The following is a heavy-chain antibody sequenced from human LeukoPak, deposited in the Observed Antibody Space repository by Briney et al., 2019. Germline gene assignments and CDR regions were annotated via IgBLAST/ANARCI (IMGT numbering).Heavy chain of an antibody. CDR3: MAYCSSTSCYSYDY. CDR1: GFTISSYG. Sequence: GGSLRLSCAASGFTISSYGMHWVRQAPGKGLEWVAFIRYDGSNKYYADSVKGRFTISRDNSKNTLYLQMNSLRAEDTAVYYCMAYCSSTSCYSYDYWGQGTLVTVSS. D-gene: IGHD2-2*01. CDR2: IRYDGSNK. J-gene: IGHJ4*02. V-gene: IGHV3-30*02.